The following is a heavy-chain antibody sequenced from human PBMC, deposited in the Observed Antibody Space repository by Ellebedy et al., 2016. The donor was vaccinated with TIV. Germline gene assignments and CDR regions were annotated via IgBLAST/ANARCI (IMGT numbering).Heavy chain of an antibody. CDR3: ARDFYYGMDV. V-gene: IGHV3-11*04. CDR2: ISSSSSTI. Sequence: PGGSLRLSCAASGFTVSSNYMSWVRQAPGKGLEWVSYISSSSSTIYYADSVKGRFTISRDNAKNSLYLQMNSLRAEDTAVYYCARDFYYGMDVWGQGTTVTVSS. J-gene: IGHJ6*02. CDR1: GFTVSSNY.